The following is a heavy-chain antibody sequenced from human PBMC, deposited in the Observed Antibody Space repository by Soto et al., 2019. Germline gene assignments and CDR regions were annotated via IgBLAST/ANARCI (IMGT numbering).Heavy chain of an antibody. J-gene: IGHJ4*02. CDR1: GFTFSSYS. Sequence: GGSLRLSCAASGFTFSSYSMNWVRQAPGKGLEWVSSISSSSSYIYYADSVKGRFTISRDNAKNSLYLQMNSLRAEDTAVYYCARDPLTKGTVTVTFDYWGQGTLVTVSS. CDR3: ARDPLTKGTVTVTFDY. CDR2: ISSSSSYI. V-gene: IGHV3-21*01. D-gene: IGHD4-17*01.